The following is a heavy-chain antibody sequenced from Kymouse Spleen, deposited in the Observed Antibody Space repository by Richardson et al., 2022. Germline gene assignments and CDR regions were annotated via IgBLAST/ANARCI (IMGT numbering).Heavy chain of an antibody. V-gene: IGHV3-66*03. CDR2: IYSCGST. D-gene: IGHD1-7*01. CDR3: ARYNWNYYFDY. Sequence: EVQLVESGGGLIQPGGSLRLSCAASGFTVSSNYMSWVRQAPGKGLEWVSVIYSCGSTYYADSVKGRFTISRDNSKNTLYLQMNSLRAEDTAVYYCARYNWNYYFDYWGQGTLVTVSS. J-gene: IGHJ4*02. CDR1: GFTVSSNY.